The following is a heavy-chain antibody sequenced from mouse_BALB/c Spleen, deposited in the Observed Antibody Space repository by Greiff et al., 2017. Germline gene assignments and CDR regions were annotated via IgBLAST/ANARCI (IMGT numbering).Heavy chain of an antibody. J-gene: IGHJ3*01. CDR2: IYPGSGST. CDR3: TRDGNYI. Sequence: LQQPGSELVRPGASVKLSCKASGYTFTSYWMHWVKQRPGQGLEWIGNIYPGSGSTNYDEKFKSKATLTVDTSSSTAYMQLSSLTSEDSAVYYCTRDGNYIWGQGTLVTVSA. V-gene: IGHV1S22*01. CDR1: GYTFTSYW. D-gene: IGHD2-1*01.